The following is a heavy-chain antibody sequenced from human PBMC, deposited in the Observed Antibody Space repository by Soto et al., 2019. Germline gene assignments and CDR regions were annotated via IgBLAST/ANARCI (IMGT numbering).Heavy chain of an antibody. CDR3: AHRPYGYKFYFDY. CDR2: VFWDDDI. V-gene: IGHV2-5*02. D-gene: IGHD5-18*01. Sequence: QITLKESGPTLVKPTQTLTLTCTFAVVSLSTRGVGVGWIRQPPGKALEWLALVFWDDDIWYSPSLKTKLTITKDTSKTQVVLTMTNMDPVDTATYYCAHRPYGYKFYFDYWGQGTLVTVSS. J-gene: IGHJ4*02. CDR1: VVSLSTRGVG.